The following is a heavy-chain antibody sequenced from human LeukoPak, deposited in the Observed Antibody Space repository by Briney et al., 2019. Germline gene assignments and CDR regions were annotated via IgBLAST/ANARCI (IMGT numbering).Heavy chain of an antibody. Sequence: ASVKASCKASGYTFTGYAIQWVRQAPGQRLEWMGWINAGNGNTKYSQKFQGRVTITRDTSANTVYMELSSLRSEDTAVYYCARGPLGRNGDYFDYWGQGTLVTVSS. CDR1: GYTFTGYA. D-gene: IGHD7-27*01. CDR3: ARGPLGRNGDYFDY. CDR2: INAGNGNT. V-gene: IGHV1-3*01. J-gene: IGHJ4*02.